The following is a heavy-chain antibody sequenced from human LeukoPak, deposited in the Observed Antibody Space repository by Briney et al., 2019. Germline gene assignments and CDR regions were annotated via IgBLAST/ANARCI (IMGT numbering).Heavy chain of an antibody. CDR1: GFTVSSNY. Sequence: PGGSLRLSCAASGFTVSSNYMSWVRQAPGKGREWVSVIYSGGSTYYADSMKGRFTISRDNSKNTLYLQMNSLRAEDTAVYYCARGRQQLENEGVDYWGQGTLVTVSS. D-gene: IGHD6-13*01. CDR3: ARGRQQLENEGVDY. V-gene: IGHV3-53*01. J-gene: IGHJ4*02. CDR2: IYSGGST.